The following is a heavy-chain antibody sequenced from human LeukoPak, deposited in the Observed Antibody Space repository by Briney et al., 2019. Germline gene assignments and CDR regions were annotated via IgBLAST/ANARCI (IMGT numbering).Heavy chain of an antibody. CDR2: MNPNSGNT. CDR1: GYTFTSYD. D-gene: IGHD1-14*01. V-gene: IGHV1-8*03. Sequence: ASVKVSCKASGYTFTSYDINWVRQATGQGLEWMGWMNPNSGNTGYAQKFQGRVTITRNTSISTAYMGLSSLRSEDTAVYYCARAFKGTRRSYYYMDVWGKGTTVTVSS. J-gene: IGHJ6*03. CDR3: ARAFKGTRRSYYYMDV.